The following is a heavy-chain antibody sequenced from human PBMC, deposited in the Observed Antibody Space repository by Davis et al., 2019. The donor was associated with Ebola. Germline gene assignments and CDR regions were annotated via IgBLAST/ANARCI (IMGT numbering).Heavy chain of an antibody. CDR2: ININGIST. J-gene: IGHJ4*02. Sequence: HTGGSLRLSCAASGFTFSSYWMHWVRQAPGKGLVWVSHININGISTTYADSVKGRFTISRDNAKNTLYLQMSSMRAEDTAVYYCARGGGFIAAAQEYWGRGTLVTVSS. V-gene: IGHV3-74*01. D-gene: IGHD6-13*01. CDR1: GFTFSSYW. CDR3: ARGGGFIAAAQEY.